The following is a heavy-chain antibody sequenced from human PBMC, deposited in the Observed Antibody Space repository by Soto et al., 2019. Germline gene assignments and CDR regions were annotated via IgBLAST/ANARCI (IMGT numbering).Heavy chain of an antibody. CDR2: IYWDDDK. CDR3: THSRCGGDCLQSYSSHYYYGMDV. CDR1: GFSLSTGGVG. Sequence: QITLMESGPTLVKPTQTLTLTCTFSGFSLSTGGVGVGWIRQPPGKALEWLALIYWDDDKRYSPSLRSRLTITKDTPKNPVVLTMTNMDPVDTATYYCTHSRCGGDCLQSYSSHYYYGMDVWGQGTTVTVSS. J-gene: IGHJ6*02. D-gene: IGHD2-21*02. V-gene: IGHV2-5*02.